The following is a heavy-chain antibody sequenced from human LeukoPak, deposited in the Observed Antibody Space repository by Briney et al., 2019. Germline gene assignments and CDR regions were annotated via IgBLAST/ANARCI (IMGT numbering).Heavy chain of an antibody. CDR3: ARVFDS. Sequence: SETLSLTCTVSGGSVYTGDYYWGWVRQPPGKGPEWIGDIFYTGKTNYNPSLKSRVSISIDTSKNQFSLKLTSVTAADTAVYYCARVFDSWGQGTLVTVSS. CDR1: GGSVYTGDYY. CDR2: IFYTGKT. V-gene: IGHV4-61*08. J-gene: IGHJ4*02.